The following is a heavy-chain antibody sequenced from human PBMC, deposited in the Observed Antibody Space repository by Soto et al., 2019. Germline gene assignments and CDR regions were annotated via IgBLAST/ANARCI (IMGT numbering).Heavy chain of an antibody. J-gene: IGHJ4*02. CDR1: GGSVSSGTYY. CDR3: AGWTYDRSGRRFHS. D-gene: IGHD3-22*01. V-gene: IGHV4-61*01. CDR2: IYYTGTT. Sequence: QVQLQESGPGLVKPSETLSLTCTVSGGSVSSGTYYWTWIRQPPGKVLEWIGYIYYTGTTNYSPALNRRVIISLDTAMHQFSLKLRSVTAADTAVYYCAGWTYDRSGRRFHSWGQGILVTVSS.